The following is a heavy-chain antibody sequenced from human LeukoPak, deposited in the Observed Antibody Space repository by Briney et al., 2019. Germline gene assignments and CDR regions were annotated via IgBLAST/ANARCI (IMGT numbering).Heavy chain of an antibody. CDR1: GFTVRSNY. Sequence: GGSLRLSCAASGFTVRSNYISWVRQAPGKGLEWVSIIYSTGTTFYEDSVEGRFTISRDMSKNTVYLQMNSLRADDTAVYYCAKPGLYWYFDLWGRGTLVTVSS. V-gene: IGHV3-53*01. CDR2: IYSTGTT. CDR3: AKPGLYWYFDL. J-gene: IGHJ2*01.